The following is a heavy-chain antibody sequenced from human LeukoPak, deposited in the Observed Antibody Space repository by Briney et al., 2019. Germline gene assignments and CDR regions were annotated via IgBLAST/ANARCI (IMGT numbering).Heavy chain of an antibody. D-gene: IGHD1-1*01. CDR2: IIPIFGTA. J-gene: IGHJ4*02. V-gene: IGHV1-69*05. CDR3: TRGKNWNYWEY. CDR1: GGTFSSYA. Sequence: VASVKVPCKASGGTFSSYAISWVRQAPGQGLEWMGGIIPIFGTANYAQKFQGRVTITTDESTSTAYMELSRLRSEDTAVYYCTRGKNWNYWEYWGQGTLVTVSS.